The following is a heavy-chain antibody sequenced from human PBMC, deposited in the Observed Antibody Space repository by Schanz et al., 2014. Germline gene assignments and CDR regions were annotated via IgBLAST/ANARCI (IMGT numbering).Heavy chain of an antibody. CDR2: VSSSSSYT. CDR3: ARGGFGEVSYFDY. J-gene: IGHJ4*02. CDR1: GITFSDYY. Sequence: VHLVESGGGLVQPGGSLRLSCAASGITFSDYYMSWIRQAPGKGLEWVSYVSSSSSYTHYADSVKGRFTISRDSSKNTLYLQMNSLRPEDTAVYYCARGGFGEVSYFDYWGQGTLVTVSS. V-gene: IGHV3-11*06. D-gene: IGHD3-10*01.